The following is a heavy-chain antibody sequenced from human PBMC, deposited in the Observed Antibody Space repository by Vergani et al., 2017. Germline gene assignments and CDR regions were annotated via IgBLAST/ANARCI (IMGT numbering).Heavy chain of an antibody. V-gene: IGHV4-4*07. CDR2: VFSSGST. D-gene: IGHD5-24*01. J-gene: IGHJ4*03. Sequence: QVQLQESGPGLVKPSETLSLTCSVSTESISRYYWSWIRQPAGKGLEWIGRVFSSGSTVYNPALKSRVIMSLDTYKKQLSLNLTSVTAADSAVYYCAKGPTSSRGYFDHWGQGTLVIASS. CDR3: AKGPTSSRGYFDH. CDR1: TESISRYY.